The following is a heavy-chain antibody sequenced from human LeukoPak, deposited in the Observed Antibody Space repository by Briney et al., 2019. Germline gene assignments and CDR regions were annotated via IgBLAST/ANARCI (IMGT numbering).Heavy chain of an antibody. CDR3: ASLNYYDSSGYYLQT. V-gene: IGHV1-69*13. CDR2: IIPIFGTA. D-gene: IGHD3-22*01. CDR1: GGTFSSYA. J-gene: IGHJ4*02. Sequence: ASVEVSCKASGGTFSSYAISWVRQAPGQGLEWMGGIIPIFGTANYAQKFQGRVTITADESTSTAYMELSSLRSEDTAVYYCASLNYYDSSGYYLQTWGQGTLVTVSS.